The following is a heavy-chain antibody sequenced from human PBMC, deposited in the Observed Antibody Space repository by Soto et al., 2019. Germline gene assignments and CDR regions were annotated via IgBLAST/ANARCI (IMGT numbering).Heavy chain of an antibody. Sequence: QVQLVQSGAEVKKPGSSVKVSCKASGGTFSSYAISWVRQAPGQGLEWMGGIIPIFGTANYAQKFQGRVTITADESTSTAYMELSSLRSEDTAVYYCARERDASSSLAYDAFDIWGQGTMVTVSS. V-gene: IGHV1-69*01. D-gene: IGHD6-6*01. CDR2: IIPIFGTA. CDR1: GGTFSSYA. J-gene: IGHJ3*02. CDR3: ARERDASSSLAYDAFDI.